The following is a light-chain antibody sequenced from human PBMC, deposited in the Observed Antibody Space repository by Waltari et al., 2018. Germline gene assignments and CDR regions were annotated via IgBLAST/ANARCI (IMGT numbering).Light chain of an antibody. J-gene: IGLJ1*01. CDR1: SGRIASNH. Sequence: NFMLTQPHSVSEPPGTTVTISCTRSSGRIASNHMKWYQQRPGSAPTTVIYEDNQRPSGVPDRFSGSIDSSSNSASLTISGLKTEDEADYYCQSYDSSNWVFGTGTKVTVL. V-gene: IGLV6-57*03. CDR3: QSYDSSNWV. CDR2: EDN.